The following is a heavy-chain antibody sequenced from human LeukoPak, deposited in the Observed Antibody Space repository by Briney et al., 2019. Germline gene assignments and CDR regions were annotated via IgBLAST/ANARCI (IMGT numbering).Heavy chain of an antibody. CDR2: IYTSGST. V-gene: IGHV4-61*02. D-gene: IGHD3-22*01. Sequence: SQTLSLTCTVSGGSISSGSYYWSWIRQPAGEGLEWIGRIYTSGSTNYNPSLKSRVTISVDTSKNQFSLKLSSVTAADTAVYYCARDGGGYYDHWGQGTLVTVSS. CDR1: GGSISSGSYY. CDR3: ARDGGGYYDH. J-gene: IGHJ5*02.